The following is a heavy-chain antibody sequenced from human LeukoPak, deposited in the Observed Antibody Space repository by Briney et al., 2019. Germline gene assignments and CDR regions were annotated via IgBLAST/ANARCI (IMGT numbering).Heavy chain of an antibody. CDR3: ARHCSSTSCYTGWFDP. CDR1: GGSFSGYY. D-gene: IGHD2-2*02. CDR2: INHSGST. V-gene: IGHV4-34*01. Sequence: PSETLSLTCAVYGGSFSGYYWSWIRQPPGKGLEWIGEINHSGSTNYNPSLKSRVTISVDTSKNQFSLKLSSVTAADTAVYYCARHCSSTSCYTGWFDPWGQGTLVTVSS. J-gene: IGHJ5*02.